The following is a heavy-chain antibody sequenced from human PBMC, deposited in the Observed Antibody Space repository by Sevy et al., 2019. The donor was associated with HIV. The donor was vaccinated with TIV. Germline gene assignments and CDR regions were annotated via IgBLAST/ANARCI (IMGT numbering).Heavy chain of an antibody. CDR1: GFTFSRYA. V-gene: IGHV3-23*01. Sequence: GGSLRLSCAASGFTFSRYAMNWLRQAPGKGLEWVSTISGSGGSTYYAYSVKGRFTISRDNSKNTLDLQMNSLRAEDTAVYYCAKARGDILLMVYGFAFDIWGQGTMVTVSS. J-gene: IGHJ3*02. D-gene: IGHD2-8*01. CDR3: AKARGDILLMVYGFAFDI. CDR2: ISGSGGST.